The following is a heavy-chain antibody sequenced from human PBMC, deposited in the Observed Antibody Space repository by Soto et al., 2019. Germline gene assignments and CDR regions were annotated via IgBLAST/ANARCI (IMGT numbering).Heavy chain of an antibody. Sequence: EASVKVSCKGSGYTFTGYYIHWVRQTPGQGPEWMGEISPQTGGTKYAQKYQGRVTMTRDTSITTVYMELSNLSPDDTAVYYCGRGRSGELVIFYWGQGTLVTVSS. CDR1: GYTFTGYY. CDR2: ISPQTGGT. J-gene: IGHJ4*02. CDR3: GRGRSGELVIFY. V-gene: IGHV1-2*02. D-gene: IGHD1-26*01.